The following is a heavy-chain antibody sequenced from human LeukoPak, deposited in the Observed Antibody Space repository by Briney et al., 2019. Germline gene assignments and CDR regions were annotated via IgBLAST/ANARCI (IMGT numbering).Heavy chain of an antibody. Sequence: GGSLRLSCAASGFTFSSYSMKWVRQAPGKGLEWVSRINSDGSSTSYADSVKGRFTISRDNAKNTLYLQMNSLRAEDTAGYYFARNRADTAMALHYYYYYMDVWGKGTTVTVSS. D-gene: IGHD5-18*01. CDR2: INSDGSST. V-gene: IGHV3-74*01. CDR1: GFTFSSYS. J-gene: IGHJ6*03. CDR3: ARNRADTAMALHYYYYYMDV.